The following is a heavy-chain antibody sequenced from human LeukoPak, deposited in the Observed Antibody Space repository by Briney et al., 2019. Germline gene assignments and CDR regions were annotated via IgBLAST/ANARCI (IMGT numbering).Heavy chain of an antibody. J-gene: IGHJ3*02. CDR3: AREAEPTYYFDSSGYPGYAFDI. Sequence: GGSLRLSCAASGFTFSGYAMSWARQAPGKGLEWVLSLSGSGGSTDYADPVKGRFTISRDNSKNTLYLQMSSLRAEDTAVYYCAREAEPTYYFDSSGYPGYAFDIWGQGTLVTVSS. D-gene: IGHD3-22*01. V-gene: IGHV3-23*01. CDR1: GFTFSGYA. CDR2: LSGSGGST.